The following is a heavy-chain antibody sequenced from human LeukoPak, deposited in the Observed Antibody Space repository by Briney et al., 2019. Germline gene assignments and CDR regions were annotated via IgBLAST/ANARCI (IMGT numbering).Heavy chain of an antibody. CDR1: GFTFTGYW. J-gene: IGHJ4*02. CDR3: AGGGGWVFDL. CDR2: IKQDGSEK. Sequence: GGSLRLSCAASGFTFTGYWMTWVRQAPGKGLEWVAIIKQDGSEKYYVDSVKGRFTTSRDNTKNSLYLQMNSLRAEDTAVYFCAGGGGWVFDLWGQGTLVTVSS. V-gene: IGHV3-7*01. D-gene: IGHD6-19*01.